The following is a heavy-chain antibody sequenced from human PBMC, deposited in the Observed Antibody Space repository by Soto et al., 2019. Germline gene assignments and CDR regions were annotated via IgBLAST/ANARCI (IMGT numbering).Heavy chain of an antibody. Sequence: GGSLRLSCAASGFTFSSYAMSWVRQAPGKGLEWVSAISGSGGSTYYADSVKGRFTISRDNSKNTLYLQMNSLRAEDTAVYYCAKEGGRERITMIVVVKKAFDYWGQGTLVTVSS. CDR2: ISGSGGST. CDR3: AKEGGRERITMIVVVKKAFDY. V-gene: IGHV3-23*01. CDR1: GFTFSSYA. D-gene: IGHD3-22*01. J-gene: IGHJ4*02.